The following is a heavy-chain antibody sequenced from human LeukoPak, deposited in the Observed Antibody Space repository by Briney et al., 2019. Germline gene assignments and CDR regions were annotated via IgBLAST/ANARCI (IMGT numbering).Heavy chain of an antibody. Sequence: GESLKISCKGSGYTFTNYWIGWVRQIPGKGLEWMGVIYPDDSDTRYSPSFQGQVTISADESISTAYLQWSSLKASDTAMYYCARSSGNYYSYYYYGMDVWGQGTTVTVSS. V-gene: IGHV5-51*01. CDR3: ARSSGNYYSYYYYGMDV. D-gene: IGHD1-26*01. J-gene: IGHJ6*02. CDR2: IYPDDSDT. CDR1: GYTFTNYW.